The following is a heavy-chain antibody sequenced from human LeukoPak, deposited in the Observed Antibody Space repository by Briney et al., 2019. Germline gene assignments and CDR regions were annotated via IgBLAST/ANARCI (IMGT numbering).Heavy chain of an antibody. CDR3: TRDESGTRRGWFEY. Sequence: ASVKVSCKASGYTLTSYYMHWVRQAPGQGLEWMGIIDPSDGSTIYAQKFQGRVTMTRDTSTSTVHMELSSLRSDDTAVYYCTRDESGTRRGWFEYWGQGTLVTVSS. V-gene: IGHV1-46*01. CDR2: IDPSDGST. J-gene: IGHJ5*01. CDR1: GYTLTSYY.